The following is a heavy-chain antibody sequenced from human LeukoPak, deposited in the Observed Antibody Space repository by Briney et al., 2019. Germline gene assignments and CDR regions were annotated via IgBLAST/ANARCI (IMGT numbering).Heavy chain of an antibody. D-gene: IGHD3-3*01. CDR1: GGSFSGYY. J-gene: IGHJ4*02. V-gene: IGHV4-34*01. Sequence: SETLSLTCAVYGGSFSGYYWSWIRQPPGKGLEWIGEINHSGSTNYNPSLKCRVTISVDTSKNQFSLKLSSVTAADTAVYYCARLHALRFLEWLPKHYFDYWGQGTLVTVSS. CDR2: INHSGST. CDR3: ARLHALRFLEWLPKHYFDY.